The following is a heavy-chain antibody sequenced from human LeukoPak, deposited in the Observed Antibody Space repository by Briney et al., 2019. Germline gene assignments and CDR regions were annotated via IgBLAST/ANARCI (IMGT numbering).Heavy chain of an antibody. CDR1: GFTFDDYA. V-gene: IGHV3-9*01. CDR2: ISWNSGSI. D-gene: IGHD6-19*01. J-gene: IGHJ4*02. Sequence: GGSLRLSCAASGFTFDDYAVHWVRHAPGKGLEWVPGISWNSGSIGYADSVKGRFTISRDNAKNSLYLQMNSLRAEDTALYYCAKDTKLAVAGTLDYWGQGTLVTVSS. CDR3: AKDTKLAVAGTLDY.